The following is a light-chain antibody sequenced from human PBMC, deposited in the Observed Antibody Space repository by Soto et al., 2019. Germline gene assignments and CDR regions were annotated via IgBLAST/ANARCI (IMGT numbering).Light chain of an antibody. V-gene: IGKV3-20*01. Sequence: EIVLTQSPGTLSLSPGEGATLSCRASQSVGKNYLAWYQQKSGQAPRLLLHGASNRATGSPERFCGSGSGTDFTLTISRLVPEDVVAYYCQQYATDPLTFGGGTKVEIK. CDR2: GAS. CDR3: QQYATDPLT. J-gene: IGKJ4*01. CDR1: QSVGKNY.